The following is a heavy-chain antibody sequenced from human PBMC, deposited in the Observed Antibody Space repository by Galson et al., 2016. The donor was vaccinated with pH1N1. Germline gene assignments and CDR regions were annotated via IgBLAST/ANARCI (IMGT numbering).Heavy chain of an antibody. J-gene: IGHJ4*02. D-gene: IGHD5-12*01. CDR3: AKGPPRGFNAYGVDY. V-gene: IGHV3-23*01. Sequence: SLRLSCAASGFPFNNYAMTWVRQAPGKGLEWVSAISGSGRDTYYADSVKGRFTISRDNSKDTVYLQMNSLTVEDTAIDYCAKGPPRGFNAYGVDYWGQGTLVTVSS. CDR2: ISGSGRDT. CDR1: GFPFNNYA.